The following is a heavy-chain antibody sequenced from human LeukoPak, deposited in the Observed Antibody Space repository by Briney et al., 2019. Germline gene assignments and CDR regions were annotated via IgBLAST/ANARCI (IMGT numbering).Heavy chain of an antibody. J-gene: IGHJ4*02. D-gene: IGHD3-10*01. V-gene: IGHV4-34*01. CDR3: ARPSSMVRGQTGYFDY. CDR1: GGSISTYH. Sequence: SETLSLTCTVSGGSISTYHWSWIRQPPGKGLEWIGEINHSGSTNYNPSLKSRVTISVDTSKNQFSLKLSSVTAADTAVYYCARPSSMVRGQTGYFDYWGQGTLVTVSS. CDR2: INHSGST.